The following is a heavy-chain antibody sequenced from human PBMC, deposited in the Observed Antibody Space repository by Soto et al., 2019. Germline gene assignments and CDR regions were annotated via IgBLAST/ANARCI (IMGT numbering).Heavy chain of an antibody. J-gene: IGHJ6*03. CDR3: ARPLRIALYYFPGSGHYYMAL. V-gene: IGHV1-8*01. Sequence: QVQLVQSGAEVKKAGASVKVSCKASGYNFTIYDINWVRQATGQGLEWMGGMNPHSGQTAYAQKFQVTIALPRYTSGTIAYMEGHSPISASTAICLSARPLRIALYYFPGSGHYYMALWGEGTKVTV. D-gene: IGHD3-10*02. CDR2: MNPHSGQT. CDR1: GYNFTIYD.